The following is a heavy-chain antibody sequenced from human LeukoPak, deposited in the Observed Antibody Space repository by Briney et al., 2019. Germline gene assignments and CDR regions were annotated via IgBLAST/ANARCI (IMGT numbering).Heavy chain of an antibody. CDR1: GFTFSSYS. J-gene: IGHJ4*02. V-gene: IGHV3-21*01. D-gene: IGHD4-17*01. CDR3: ARGSLSGDYGDY. Sequence: GGSLRLSCAASGFTFSSYSMNWVRQAPGKGLEWVSSISSSSSYIYYADSVKGRFTISRDNAKNSLYLQMNSLRAEDTAVYYCARGSLSGDYGDYWGQGTLVTVSS. CDR2: ISSSSSYI.